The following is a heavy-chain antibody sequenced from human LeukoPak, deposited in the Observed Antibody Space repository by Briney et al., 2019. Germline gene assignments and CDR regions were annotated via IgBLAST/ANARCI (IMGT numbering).Heavy chain of an antibody. CDR3: ARGRPLIVVVITTRWAFDI. J-gene: IGHJ3*02. CDR2: IYYSGST. V-gene: IGHV4-59*01. D-gene: IGHD3-22*01. CDR1: GGSISSYY. Sequence: KTSETLSLTCTVSGGSISSYYWSWIRQPPGKGLEWIGYIYYSGSTNYNPSLKSRVTISVDTSKNQFSLKLSSVTAADTAVYYCARGRPLIVVVITTRWAFDIWGQGTMVTVSS.